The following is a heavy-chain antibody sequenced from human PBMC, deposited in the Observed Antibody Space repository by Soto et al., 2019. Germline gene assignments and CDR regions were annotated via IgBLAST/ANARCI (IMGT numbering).Heavy chain of an antibody. CDR2: IYYSGST. CDR1: GGSISSSSYY. D-gene: IGHD4-4*01. V-gene: IGHV4-39*01. J-gene: IGHJ6*02. Sequence: SETLSLTCTVSGGSISSSSYYWGWIRQPPGKGLEWIGSIYYSGSTYYNPSLKSRVTISVDTSKNQFSLKLSSVTAADTAVYYCARSAYIGMDVWGQGTTVTVSS. CDR3: ARSAYIGMDV.